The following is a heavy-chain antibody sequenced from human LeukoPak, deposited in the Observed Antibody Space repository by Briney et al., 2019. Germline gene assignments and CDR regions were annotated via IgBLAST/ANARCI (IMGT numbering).Heavy chain of an antibody. CDR2: ISYSGST. CDR3: ARWVGNRNWFEP. D-gene: IGHD1-26*01. CDR1: GGSISSGSYL. V-gene: IGHV4-39*07. Sequence: PSETLSLTCTVSGGSISSGSYLWGCIRQSPGKGLEWIGSISYSGSTYYNPSLKSRVTVSVDTSKNQFSLKVTSVTAADTAVYYCARWVGNRNWFEPRGQGTLVTVSS. J-gene: IGHJ5*02.